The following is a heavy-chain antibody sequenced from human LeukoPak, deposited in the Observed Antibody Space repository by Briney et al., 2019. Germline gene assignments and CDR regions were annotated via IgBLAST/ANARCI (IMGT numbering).Heavy chain of an antibody. J-gene: IGHJ4*02. CDR3: ARGIGAAGFVY. V-gene: IGHV4-4*02. CDR2: IYYSGST. D-gene: IGHD6-13*01. CDR1: GFTLIISTM. Sequence: PGGSLRLSCAAPGFTLIISTMSWVPQPPEKGREWIWRIYYSGSTNYNTSLQSRVTTSVDTSKNQFSLQLNSVTPEDTAVYYCARGIGAAGFVYWGEGTLVSVSS.